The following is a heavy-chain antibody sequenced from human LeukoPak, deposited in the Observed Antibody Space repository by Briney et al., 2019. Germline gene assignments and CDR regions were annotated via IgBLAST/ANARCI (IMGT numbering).Heavy chain of an antibody. J-gene: IGHJ3*02. V-gene: IGHV7-4-1*02. D-gene: IGHD2-2*01. Sequence: ASVKVSCKASGYSFTSYAMNWVRQAPGQGLEWMGWINTNTGNPTYAQGFTGRFAFSLDTSVSTAYLQISSLKAEDTAVYYCAREPKEAAMILIGAFDIWGQGTMVTVSS. CDR3: AREPKEAAMILIGAFDI. CDR1: GYSFTSYA. CDR2: INTNTGNP.